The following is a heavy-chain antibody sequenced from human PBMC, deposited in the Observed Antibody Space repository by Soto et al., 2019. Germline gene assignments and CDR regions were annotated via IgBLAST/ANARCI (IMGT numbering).Heavy chain of an antibody. Sequence: EVQLLESGGGLIQSGGSLRLSCAASGFTFGAYAMSWVRRGPGKGLEWVSSISTSGETTYYADSVKGRFTVSRDNSYNTLFLQMDSLRVDDAAIYYCAKDQYGSGDYGRFDFWGQGSLVTVSS. D-gene: IGHD4-17*01. J-gene: IGHJ4*02. CDR1: GFTFGAYA. CDR2: ISTSGETT. V-gene: IGHV3-23*01. CDR3: AKDQYGSGDYGRFDF.